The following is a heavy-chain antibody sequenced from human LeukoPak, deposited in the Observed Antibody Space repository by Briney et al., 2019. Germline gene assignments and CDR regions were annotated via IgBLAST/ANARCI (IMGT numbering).Heavy chain of an antibody. CDR2: IYYSGST. Sequence: GSLRLSCAASGFTFSSYSMNWVRQAPGKGLEWIGSIYYSGSTYYNPSLKSRLTISVDTSKNQFSLKLSSVAAADTAVYYCARASTIFGHFAYWGRGTLVTVSP. V-gene: IGHV4-39*07. CDR3: ARASTIFGHFAY. CDR1: GFTFSSYS. D-gene: IGHD3-3*01. J-gene: IGHJ4*02.